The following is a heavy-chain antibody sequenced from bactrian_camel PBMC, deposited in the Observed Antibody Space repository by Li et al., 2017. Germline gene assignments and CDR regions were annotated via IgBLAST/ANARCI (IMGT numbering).Heavy chain of an antibody. CDR2: IITYGSTTGST. V-gene: IGHV3S53*01. Sequence: QLVESGGGSVQTGGSLRLPCTASGFPGRPINMGWYRQAPGKEREVVATIITYGSTTGSTTYASSVEGRFAISADSAENTVYLHMANLKPEDTAVYHCAADSLLTAIQVLGACPKGQGTQVTVS. J-gene: IGHJ4*01. D-gene: IGHD3*01. CDR1: GFPGRPIN.